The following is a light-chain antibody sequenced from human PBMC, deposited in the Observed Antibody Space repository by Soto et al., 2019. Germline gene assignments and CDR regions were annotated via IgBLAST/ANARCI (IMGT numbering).Light chain of an antibody. CDR1: QGISSY. CDR3: QQLNSYPLT. V-gene: IGKV1-9*01. J-gene: IGKJ4*01. Sequence: IQLPQSPSSLSASVGDRVTITCRASQGISSYLAWYPQKPGKAPKLLIYAASTLQSGVPSRFSGSGSGTDFPLTISSLQPEDFATYYCQQLNSYPLTYGGGTKVEIK. CDR2: AAS.